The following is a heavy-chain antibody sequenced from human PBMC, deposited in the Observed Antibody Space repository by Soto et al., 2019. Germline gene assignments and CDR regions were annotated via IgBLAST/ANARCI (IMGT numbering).Heavy chain of an antibody. CDR2: IYWDGDK. CDR3: AHRATMTIFGLIIDNGIWFDP. Sequence: QINLIESGPTLVKPTQTLTLTCTFSGFSLSTSGAAVGWVRQPPGRALEWLALIYWDGDKRYNASLGNRLTITKDTSMNQACLTLTNVDPAHTATYYCAHRATMTIFGLIIDNGIWFDPWGQGTRVIVSS. V-gene: IGHV2-5*02. CDR1: GFSLSTSGAA. D-gene: IGHD3-3*01. J-gene: IGHJ5*02.